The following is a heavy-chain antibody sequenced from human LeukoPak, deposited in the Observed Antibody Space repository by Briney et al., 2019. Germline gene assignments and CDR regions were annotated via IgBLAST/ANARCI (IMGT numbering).Heavy chain of an antibody. D-gene: IGHD6-19*01. Sequence: GGSLRLSCAASGFTVSSNYMSRVRQAPGKGLEWIGFISGGTTEYAASVKGRFTISRDDSTSIAYLQMNSLTTEDTAVYYCSRGSGWLSVYWGQGTLVTVSS. CDR3: SRGSGWLSVY. J-gene: IGHJ4*02. CDR1: GFTVSSNY. V-gene: IGHV3-22*01. CDR2: ISGGTT.